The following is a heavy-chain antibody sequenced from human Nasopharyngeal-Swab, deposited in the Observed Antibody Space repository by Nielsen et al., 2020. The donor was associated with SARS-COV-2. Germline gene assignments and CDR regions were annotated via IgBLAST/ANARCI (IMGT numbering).Heavy chain of an antibody. CDR2: ISSSSTYI. V-gene: IGHV3-21*01. Sequence: IRQPPGKGLEWVSSISSSSTYIYYADSVKGRFTVSRDNAKNSLYLQMSSLRTEDAAVYYCARSPYYDFWSGYYTRFDYWGRGTLVTVSS. CDR3: ARSPYYDFWSGYYTRFDY. J-gene: IGHJ4*02. D-gene: IGHD3-3*01.